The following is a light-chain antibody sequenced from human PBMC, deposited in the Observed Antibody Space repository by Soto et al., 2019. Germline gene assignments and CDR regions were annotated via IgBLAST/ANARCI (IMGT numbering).Light chain of an antibody. Sequence: EILLTQSPSTLSLSPGEGVTLSCRASQSVTVNSLAWYQQKPGQAPRLLIYAASTRAAGVPDRFTGSGSGTDFTLTISRLEPEDFALYYCQQYHTSPLTFGQGTKVDIK. J-gene: IGKJ1*01. CDR2: AAS. V-gene: IGKV3-20*01. CDR3: QQYHTSPLT. CDR1: QSVTVNS.